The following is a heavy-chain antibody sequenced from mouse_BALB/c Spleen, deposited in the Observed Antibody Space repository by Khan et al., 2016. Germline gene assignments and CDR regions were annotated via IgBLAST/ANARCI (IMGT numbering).Heavy chain of an antibody. CDR1: GFSLTSYG. J-gene: IGHJ4*01. Sequence: QVQLKQSGPGLVQPSQSLSITCTVSGFSLTSYGVHWVRQSPGKGLEWLGVIWRGGRTDYNAAIMSRLSITKDNSNIQVSVKRNSLQADNTAIYYCAKKYGNYAMDYWGHGTSVTVSS. D-gene: IGHD2-10*02. V-gene: IGHV2-5*01. CDR3: AKKYGNYAMDY. CDR2: IWRGGRT.